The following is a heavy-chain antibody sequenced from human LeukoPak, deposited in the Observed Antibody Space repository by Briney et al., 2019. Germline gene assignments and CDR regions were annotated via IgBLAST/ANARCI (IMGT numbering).Heavy chain of an antibody. V-gene: IGHV4-59*12. CDR1: GGSMRGFY. D-gene: IGHD1-26*01. CDR2: FYYSRDT. CDR3: ARDLGSYYHAVIGDAFDI. Sequence: SETLSLTCTVSGGSMRGFYWSWIRQPPGKGLEWIGYFYYSRDTNYNPALKSRVTISVDTSKNQFSLKLSSVTAADTAVYYCARDLGSYYHAVIGDAFDIWGQGTMVTVSS. J-gene: IGHJ3*02.